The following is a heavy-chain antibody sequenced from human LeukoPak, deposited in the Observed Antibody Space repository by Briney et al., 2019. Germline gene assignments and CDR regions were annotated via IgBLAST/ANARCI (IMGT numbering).Heavy chain of an antibody. J-gene: IGHJ3*02. CDR3: ARDRTGSYFGAFDI. Sequence: PGGSLRLSCAATGFTFSDYYMSWIRQAPGKGLEWVSYISSSGSTIYYADSVKGRFTISRDNAKNSLYLQMNSLRAEDTAVYYCARDRTGSYFGAFDIWGQGTMVTVSS. V-gene: IGHV3-11*01. CDR2: ISSSGSTI. CDR1: GFTFSDYY. D-gene: IGHD1-26*01.